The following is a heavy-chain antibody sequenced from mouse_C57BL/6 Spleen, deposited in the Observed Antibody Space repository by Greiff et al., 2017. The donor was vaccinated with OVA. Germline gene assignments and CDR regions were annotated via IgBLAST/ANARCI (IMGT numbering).Heavy chain of an antibody. J-gene: IGHJ4*01. V-gene: IGHV5-4*01. CDR1: GFTFSSYA. D-gene: IGHD3-2*02. CDR3: ARDGPAQATSYDMDY. CDR2: ISDGGSYT. Sequence: DVMLVESGGGLVKPGGSLKLSCAASGFTFSSYAMSWVRQTPEKRLEWVATISDGGSYTYYPDNVKGRFTISRDNAKNNLYLQMSHLKSEDTAMYYCARDGPAQATSYDMDYWGQGTSVTVSS.